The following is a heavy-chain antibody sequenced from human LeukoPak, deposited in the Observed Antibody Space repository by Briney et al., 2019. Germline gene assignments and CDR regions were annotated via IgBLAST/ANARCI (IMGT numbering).Heavy chain of an antibody. CDR3: TRGLSYYASGSYLY. Sequence: GGSLRLSCTASGFTFGDHVMSWVRQAPGKGLEWVGFIRTKAYGGTTQYAAPVKGRFTISRDDSINVAYLEMNSLQTEDTAMYYRTRGLSYYASGSYLYWGQGTLVTVSS. V-gene: IGHV3-49*04. D-gene: IGHD3-10*01. CDR1: GFTFGDHV. J-gene: IGHJ4*02. CDR2: IRTKAYGGTT.